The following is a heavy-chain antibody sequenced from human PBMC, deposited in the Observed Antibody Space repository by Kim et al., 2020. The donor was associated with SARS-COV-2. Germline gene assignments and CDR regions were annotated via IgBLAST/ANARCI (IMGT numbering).Heavy chain of an antibody. CDR1: GFTFDDYA. CDR3: AKDTRSRWNYYDSSGFRLDAFDI. V-gene: IGHV3-9*01. J-gene: IGHJ3*02. CDR2: ISWNSGSI. Sequence: GGSLRLSCAASGFTFDDYAMHWVRQAPGKGLEWVSGISWNSGSIGYADSVKGRFTISRDNAKNSLYLQMNSLRAEDTALYYCAKDTRSRWNYYDSSGFRLDAFDIWGQGTIVTVSS. D-gene: IGHD3-22*01.